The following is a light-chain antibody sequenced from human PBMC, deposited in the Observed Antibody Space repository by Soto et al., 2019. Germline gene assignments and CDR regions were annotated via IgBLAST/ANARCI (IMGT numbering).Light chain of an antibody. V-gene: IGKV3-20*01. Sequence: EIVLTQSPGTLSLSPGERATLSCRASQSVAGSYLAWYQQKPGQAPRLLIYGASSRATGSPDRFSGSGSGTDFTLTISRLEPEDFEVYYCQQYGSSPPYTFGQGTKLEIK. CDR3: QQYGSSPPYT. CDR2: GAS. CDR1: QSVAGSY. J-gene: IGKJ2*01.